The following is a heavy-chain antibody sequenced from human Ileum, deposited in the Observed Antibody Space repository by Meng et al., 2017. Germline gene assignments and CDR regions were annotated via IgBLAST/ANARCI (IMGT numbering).Heavy chain of an antibody. CDR3: VRSNIFGWDPRDH. V-gene: IGHV1-2*06. CDR2: INPKSGAT. Sequence: QVQGVQVGAEGKKPGASLKVSCKASGYTFTAYFVHWVRKAPGQGLEWRGRINPKSGATAYAQKFQGRVTVTSDTSISTAYLDLISLTSDDTALYYCVRSNIFGWDPRDHWGQGTLVTVSS. J-gene: IGHJ4*02. D-gene: IGHD3-3*02. CDR1: GYTFTAYF.